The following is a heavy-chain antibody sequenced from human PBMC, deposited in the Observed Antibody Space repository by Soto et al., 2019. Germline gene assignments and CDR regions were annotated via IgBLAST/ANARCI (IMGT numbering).Heavy chain of an antibody. D-gene: IGHD3-3*01. V-gene: IGHV1-69*13. CDR1: GGTFSSYA. Sequence: GASVKVSCKASGGTFSSYAISWVRQAPGQGLEWMGGIIPIFGTANYAQKFQGRVTITADESTSTAYMELSSLRSEDTAVYYCAWAGVLRFLEWSEYYYYYYGMDVWGQGTMVTVSS. CDR3: AWAGVLRFLEWSEYYYYYYGMDV. J-gene: IGHJ6*02. CDR2: IIPIFGTA.